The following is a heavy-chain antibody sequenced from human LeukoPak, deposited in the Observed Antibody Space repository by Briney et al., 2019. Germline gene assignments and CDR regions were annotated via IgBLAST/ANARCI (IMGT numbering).Heavy chain of an antibody. CDR2: ISGSGGST. CDR1: GFTFSSYA. Sequence: GGSPRLSCAASGFTFSSYAMSWVRQAPGKGLEWVSAISGSGGSTYYADSVKGRFTISRDNSKNTLYLQMNSLRAEDTAVYYCAKGIYYYDSSGYYDYWGQGTLVTVSS. CDR3: AKGIYYYDSSGYYDY. J-gene: IGHJ4*02. V-gene: IGHV3-23*01. D-gene: IGHD3-22*01.